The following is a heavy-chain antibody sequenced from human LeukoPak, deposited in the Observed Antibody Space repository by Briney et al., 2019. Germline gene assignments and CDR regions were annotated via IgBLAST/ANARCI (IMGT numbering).Heavy chain of an antibody. CDR1: GYTFTSYY. J-gene: IGHJ4*02. V-gene: IGHV1-46*01. CDR2: INPSGGST. CDR3: ARDRTSSVYGDYDFDY. D-gene: IGHD4-17*01. Sequence: ASVKVSWKASGYTFTSYYMHWLRQAPGQGLEWMGIINPSGGSTSYAQKFQGRVTMTRDTSTSTVYMELSSLRSEDTAVYYCARDRTSSVYGDYDFDYWGQGTLVTVSS.